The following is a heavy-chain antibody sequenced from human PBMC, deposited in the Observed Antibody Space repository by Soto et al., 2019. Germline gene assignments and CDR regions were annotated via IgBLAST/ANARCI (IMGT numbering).Heavy chain of an antibody. V-gene: IGHV3-23*01. J-gene: IGHJ4*02. CDR1: GFTFSSYA. CDR2: ISGSGGNT. D-gene: IGHD6-19*01. Sequence: EVQLLESGGGLVQPGGSLRLSCAASGFTFSSYAMNWVRQAPGKGLEWVPVISGSGGNTYYADSVKGRFTISRDNSKNTLYLQMNSLRAEDTAVYYCARRNSGWYFDYWGQGTLVTVSS. CDR3: ARRNSGWYFDY.